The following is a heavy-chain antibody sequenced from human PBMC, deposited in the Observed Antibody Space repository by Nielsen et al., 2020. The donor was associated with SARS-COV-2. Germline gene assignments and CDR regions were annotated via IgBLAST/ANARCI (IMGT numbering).Heavy chain of an antibody. CDR1: GFTFSDHA. Sequence: GGSLRLSCAASGFTFSDHAMGWVRQAAGKGLEWVSLIGGWGSDTYYADSVKGRFTVSRDNSKDTLYLQMISLGVEDTAVYYCATQYFDWVWYMFYGVDVWGQGTTVTVSS. D-gene: IGHD3-9*01. J-gene: IGHJ6*02. CDR2: IGGWGSDT. CDR3: ATQYFDWVWYMFYGVDV. V-gene: IGHV3-23*01.